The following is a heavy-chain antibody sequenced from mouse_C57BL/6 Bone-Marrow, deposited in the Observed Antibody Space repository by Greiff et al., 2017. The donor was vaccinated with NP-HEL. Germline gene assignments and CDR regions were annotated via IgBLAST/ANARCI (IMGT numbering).Heavy chain of an antibody. D-gene: IGHD1-1*01. V-gene: IGHV1-15*01. Sequence: QVQPQQSGAELVRPGASVTLSCKASGYTFTDYEMHWVKQTPVHGLEWIGAIDPETGGTAYNQKFKGKAILTADKSSSTAYMELRSLTSEDSAVYYCTRDLPHYYGSSYHWGEGTTLAVSS. CDR3: TRDLPHYYGSSYH. CDR2: IDPETGGT. J-gene: IGHJ2*01. CDR1: GYTFTDYE.